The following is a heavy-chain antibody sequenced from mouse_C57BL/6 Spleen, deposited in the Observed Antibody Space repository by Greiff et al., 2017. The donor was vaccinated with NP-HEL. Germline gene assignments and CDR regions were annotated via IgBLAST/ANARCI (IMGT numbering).Heavy chain of an antibody. Sequence: DVKLVESGGGLVQPGGSLSLSCAASGFTFTDYYMSWVRQPPGKALEWLGFIRNKANGYTTEYSASVKGRFTISRDNSQSILYLQMNALRAEDSATYYCARSFYGGYFDVWGTGTTVTVSS. D-gene: IGHD1-1*01. CDR1: GFTFTDYY. CDR3: ARSFYGGYFDV. J-gene: IGHJ1*03. CDR2: IRNKANGYTT. V-gene: IGHV7-3*01.